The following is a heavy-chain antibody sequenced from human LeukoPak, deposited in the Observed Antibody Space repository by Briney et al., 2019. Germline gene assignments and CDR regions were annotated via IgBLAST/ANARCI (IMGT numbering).Heavy chain of an antibody. CDR1: GGSISNYY. CDR3: ARRGYQLPSPFDY. Sequence: PSETLSLTCTVSGGSISNYYWSWIRQPPGKGLEWIGYISYSGSTNYNPSLKSRVTISVDTSKNQFSLKLSSVTAADTAVYYCARRGYQLPSPFDYWGQGTLVTVSS. V-gene: IGHV4-59*01. CDR2: ISYSGST. J-gene: IGHJ4*02. D-gene: IGHD2-2*01.